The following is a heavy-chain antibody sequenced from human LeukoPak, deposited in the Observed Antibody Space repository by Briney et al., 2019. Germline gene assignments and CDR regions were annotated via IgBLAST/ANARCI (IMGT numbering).Heavy chain of an antibody. Sequence: SQTLSLTCAISGDSVSSNTAAWNWIGQSPSRGLEWLGRTFFRSKWSNDYAMSVKGRISVDPDTSKNQFSLQLNSVTPEDTAVYFCTRDSDTYNAFDIWGQGTMVTVSS. V-gene: IGHV6-1*01. CDR2: TFFRSKWSN. CDR1: GDSVSSNTAA. CDR3: TRDSDTYNAFDI. J-gene: IGHJ3*02. D-gene: IGHD2-2*02.